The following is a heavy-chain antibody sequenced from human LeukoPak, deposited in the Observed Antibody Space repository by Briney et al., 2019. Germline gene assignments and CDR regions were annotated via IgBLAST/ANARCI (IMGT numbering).Heavy chain of an antibody. Sequence: SETLSLTCTVSGGSLSSFYWSWFRQPAGKGLEWIGRIYSSGSTNYNPSLKSRVTMSLDTSKNHFSLRLRSVTAADTAVYYCARNAGDYWGHGTLVTVSS. CDR1: GGSLSSFY. J-gene: IGHJ4*01. CDR2: IYSSGST. V-gene: IGHV4-4*07. CDR3: ARNAGDY. D-gene: IGHD1-1*01.